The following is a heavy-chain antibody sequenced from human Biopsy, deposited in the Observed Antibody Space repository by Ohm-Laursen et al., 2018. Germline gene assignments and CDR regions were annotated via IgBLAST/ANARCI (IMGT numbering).Heavy chain of an antibody. D-gene: IGHD4-23*01. J-gene: IGHJ4*02. Sequence: TLSLTCTVSGGSFTGHYWSWIRQPPGKGLEWIGHISYTGYTSYNAPPKSRVTISVDTSRNHFSLRLSSLTAADTAVYYCARGSNDFGGLYFPRWGQGTLLTVSS. CDR1: GGSFTGHY. V-gene: IGHV4-59*11. CDR3: ARGSNDFGGLYFPR. CDR2: ISYTGYT.